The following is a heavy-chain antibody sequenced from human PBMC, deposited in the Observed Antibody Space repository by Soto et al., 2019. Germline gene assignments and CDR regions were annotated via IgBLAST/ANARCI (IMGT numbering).Heavy chain of an antibody. D-gene: IGHD2-15*01. V-gene: IGHV1-2*04. CDR3: ATSVRNVLYFALLGY. CDR2: INPNSGDT. J-gene: IGHJ4*02. CDR1: GYTFTGYY. Sequence: ASVKVSCKASGYTFTGYYMHWVRQAPGQGLEWMGWINPNSGDTNYAQKFQGWVTMTRDTSISTAYMELSRLRSDDTAVYYCATSVRNVLYFALLGYWGQGTLVTVS.